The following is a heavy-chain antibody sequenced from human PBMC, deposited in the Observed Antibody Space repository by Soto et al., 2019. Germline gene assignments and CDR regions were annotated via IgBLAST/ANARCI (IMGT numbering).Heavy chain of an antibody. CDR2: IIPIFGTA. V-gene: IGHV1-69*01. D-gene: IGHD5-18*01. Sequence: QVQLVQSGAEVKKPGSSVKVSCKASGGTFSSYAISWVRQATGQGLEWMGGIIPIFGTANYAQKFQGRVTITADESTSTAYMELSRLRSEDTAVYYCASQVRGYSYGSLCDYWGQGTLVTVS. J-gene: IGHJ4*02. CDR3: ASQVRGYSYGSLCDY. CDR1: GGTFSSYA.